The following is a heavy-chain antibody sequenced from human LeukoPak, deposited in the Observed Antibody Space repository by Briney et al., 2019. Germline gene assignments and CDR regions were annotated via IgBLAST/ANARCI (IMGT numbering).Heavy chain of an antibody. Sequence: GGSLRLSCAASGFTFSDYYMSWIRQAPGKGLEWVSYISSSGSTIYYADSVRGRFTISRDNAKNSLYLQMHSLGAEDTAVYYCVRDNPRCCGVVPANIDDYWGQGTLDTVSS. D-gene: IGHD2-15*01. CDR1: GFTFSDYY. J-gene: IGHJ4*02. CDR3: VRDNPRCCGVVPANIDDY. CDR2: ISSSGSTI. V-gene: IGHV3-11*04.